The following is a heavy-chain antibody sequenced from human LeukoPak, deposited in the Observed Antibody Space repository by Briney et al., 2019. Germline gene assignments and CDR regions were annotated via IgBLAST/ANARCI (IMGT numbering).Heavy chain of an antibody. CDR3: ATKQWLAPPPDS. J-gene: IGHJ4*02. V-gene: IGHV3-74*01. Sequence: GGSLRLSCAASGFTFSKYWMLWVRQAPGKGLESVSRINTDGTVTTYADSVKGRFTVSRDNADNTMFLQMDSVRDEDTVVYYCATKQWLAPPPDSWGQGTPVTVSS. D-gene: IGHD6-19*01. CDR1: GFTFSKYW. CDR2: INTDGTVT.